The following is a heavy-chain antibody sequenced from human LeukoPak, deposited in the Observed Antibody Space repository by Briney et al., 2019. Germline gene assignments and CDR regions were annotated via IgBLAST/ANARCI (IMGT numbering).Heavy chain of an antibody. CDR3: AKDHIAVAGSAEFGMDV. J-gene: IGHJ6*04. CDR2: ISYDGSNK. CDR1: GFTFSSYG. D-gene: IGHD6-19*01. V-gene: IGHV3-30*18. Sequence: GRSLRLSCAASGFTFSSYGMHWVRQAPGKGLEWVAVISYDGSNKYYADSVKGRFTISRDNPKNTLYLQMNSLRAEDTAVYYCAKDHIAVAGSAEFGMDVWGKGTTVTVSS.